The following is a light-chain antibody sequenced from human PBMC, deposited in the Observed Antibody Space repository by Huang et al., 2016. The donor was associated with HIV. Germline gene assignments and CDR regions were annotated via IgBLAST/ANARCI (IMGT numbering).Light chain of an antibody. J-gene: IGKJ2*01. V-gene: IGKV1-39*01. CDR2: CAS. CDR1: QNINRY. Sequence: DIQITQSPSSLSASVGDRVIITCRASQNINRYLNWYQQQPGKAPKLLISCASKLQSGVPSSFSGSGSGTHFTLAISSLSPEESATYYCQQSAVTPRTFGQGTKLEI. CDR3: QQSAVTPRT.